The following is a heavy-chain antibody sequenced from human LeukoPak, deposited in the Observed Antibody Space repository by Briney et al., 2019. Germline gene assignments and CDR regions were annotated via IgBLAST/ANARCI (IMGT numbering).Heavy chain of an antibody. CDR1: GYTFTGYY. CDR2: INPNSGGT. D-gene: IGHD6-13*01. J-gene: IGHJ4*02. V-gene: IGHV1-2*02. CDR3: ARDTEEFFYSSSWSYFDY. Sequence: ASVKVSCKASGYTFTGYYMHWVRQAPGQGLEWMGWINPNSGGTNYAQKFQGRVTITRDTSISTAYMELSRLRSDDTAVYYCARDTEEFFYSSSWSYFDYWGQGTLVTVSS.